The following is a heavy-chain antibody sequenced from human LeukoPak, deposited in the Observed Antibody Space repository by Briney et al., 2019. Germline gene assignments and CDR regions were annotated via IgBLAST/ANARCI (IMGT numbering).Heavy chain of an antibody. D-gene: IGHD2-15*01. V-gene: IGHV3-7*03. J-gene: IGHJ1*01. CDR1: GFTFSNYW. CDR2: IKQDGSEK. CDR3: ARDRDYSPTWILQH. Sequence: GGSLRLSCAASGFTFSNYWMSWVRQAPGKGLEWVANIKQDGSEKCYVDSVKGRFTISRDNAKNSLYLQMNSLRAEDTAVYYCARDRDYSPTWILQHWGQGTLVTVSS.